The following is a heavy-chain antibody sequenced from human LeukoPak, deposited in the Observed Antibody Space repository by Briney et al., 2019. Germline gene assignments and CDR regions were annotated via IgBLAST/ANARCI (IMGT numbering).Heavy chain of an antibody. Sequence: GGSLRLSCAASGFTFSSYAMSWVRQAPGKGLERVSAISGSGGSTYYADSVKGRFTISRDNSKNTLYLQMNSLRAEDTAVYYCVKDRPYYDYVWGSYPRGAFDIWGQGTMVTVSS. CDR1: GFTFSSYA. CDR3: VKDRPYYDYVWGSYPRGAFDI. D-gene: IGHD3-16*02. CDR2: ISGSGGST. V-gene: IGHV3-23*01. J-gene: IGHJ3*02.